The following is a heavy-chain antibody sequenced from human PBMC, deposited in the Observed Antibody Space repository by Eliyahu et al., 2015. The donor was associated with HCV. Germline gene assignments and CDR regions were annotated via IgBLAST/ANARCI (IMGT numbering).Heavy chain of an antibody. CDR3: ANRGGYYDSSANLDY. Sequence: EVQLLESGGGLVQPGGSLRLSCAASGFIFXNYAXSWVRQAPGKGLGWVSLISTRGDKTYYADSVKGRFTISRDDSKNTVYLQMNGLSVEDTAVYYCANRGGYYDSSANLDYWGQGTLVTVSS. V-gene: IGHV3-23*01. CDR1: GFIFXNYA. J-gene: IGHJ4*02. D-gene: IGHD3-22*01. CDR2: ISTRGDKT.